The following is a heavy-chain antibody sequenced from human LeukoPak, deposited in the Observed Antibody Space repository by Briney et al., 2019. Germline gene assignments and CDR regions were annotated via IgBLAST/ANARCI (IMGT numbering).Heavy chain of an antibody. D-gene: IGHD4-17*01. CDR1: GYSFTSYW. CDR2: IYPGDSDT. Sequence: PGGSLRLSCKVSGYSFTSYWIGWVRRMPGKGLEWMGVIYPGDSDTRYSPSFQGQVTISADKSISTAYLQWSSLKASDTAMYYCARRLYGDYNDYWGQGTLVTVSS. V-gene: IGHV5-51*01. J-gene: IGHJ4*02. CDR3: ARRLYGDYNDY.